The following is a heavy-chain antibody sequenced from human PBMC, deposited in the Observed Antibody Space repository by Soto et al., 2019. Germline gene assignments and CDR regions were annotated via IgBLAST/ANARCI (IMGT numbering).Heavy chain of an antibody. Sequence: EVQLLESGGGVVQRGGSLRLSCAASAFTVSSHAMSWVRQAPGKGLEWVSSISGSGDGTYYGDSVKGRFTISRDSSSSTLYLQMNNLRGEDTAVYFCTKSRRSILMVYGFGGLDVWGQGTTVTVSS. CDR3: TKSRRSILMVYGFGGLDV. J-gene: IGHJ6*02. V-gene: IGHV3-23*01. CDR1: AFTVSSHA. D-gene: IGHD2-8*01. CDR2: ISGSGDGT.